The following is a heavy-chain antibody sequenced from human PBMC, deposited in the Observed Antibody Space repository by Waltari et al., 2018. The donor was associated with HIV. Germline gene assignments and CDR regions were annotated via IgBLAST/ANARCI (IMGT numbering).Heavy chain of an antibody. CDR2: IYHSGST. V-gene: IGHV4-4*02. D-gene: IGHD3-22*01. CDR3: ARVPYYYDSSGYFIRREFDY. Sequence: QVQLQESGPGLVKPSGTLSLTCAVSGGSISSSNWWSWVRQPPGKGLEWIGEIYHSGSTNYNPSLKSRVTISVDKSKNQFSLKLSSVTAADTAVYYCARVPYYYDSSGYFIRREFDYWGQGTLVTVSS. CDR1: GGSISSSNW. J-gene: IGHJ4*02.